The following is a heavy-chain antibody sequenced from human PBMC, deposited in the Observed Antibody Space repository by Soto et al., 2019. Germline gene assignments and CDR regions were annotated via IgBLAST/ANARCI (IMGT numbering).Heavy chain of an antibody. V-gene: IGHV4-31*02. CDR2: IYYSGST. J-gene: IGHJ3*02. CDR1: GGSISSGGYY. CDR3: ASSSRRDHPLVAFDI. Sequence: LCGGSISSGGYYWSWIRQHPGKGLEWIGYIYYSGSTYYNPSLKSRVTISVDTSKNQFSLKLSSVTAADTAVYYCASSSRRDHPLVAFDIWGQGTMVTVSS. D-gene: IGHD2-21*02.